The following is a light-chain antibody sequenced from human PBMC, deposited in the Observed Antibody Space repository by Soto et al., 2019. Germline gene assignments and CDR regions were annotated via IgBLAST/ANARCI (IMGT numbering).Light chain of an antibody. CDR1: QSVSSY. J-gene: IGKJ1*01. Sequence: IGLAQSPATLSLSQRRRATFQCRASQSVSSYLAWYQQKPGQAPRLLIYGASGRATGIPDRFSGSGSGTDFTLTISRLEPEDFAVYYCQQYGSSRTFGQGTKVDI. V-gene: IGKV3-20*01. CDR2: GAS. CDR3: QQYGSSRT.